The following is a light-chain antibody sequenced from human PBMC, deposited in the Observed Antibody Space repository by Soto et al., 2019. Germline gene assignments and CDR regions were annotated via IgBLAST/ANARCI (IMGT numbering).Light chain of an antibody. V-gene: IGKV1-5*01. J-gene: IGKJ1*01. CDR3: QQYNKYSWT. CDR1: QRISGW. CDR2: DAS. Sequence: DIQITPSPSTLSASVGYRVTIPCRASQRISGWVAWFQQKPGTAPKLLIYDASSLQSGVPSRFSASGSGTEFTLTISSLQPGDFATYFCQQYNKYSWTFGQGTKVDIK.